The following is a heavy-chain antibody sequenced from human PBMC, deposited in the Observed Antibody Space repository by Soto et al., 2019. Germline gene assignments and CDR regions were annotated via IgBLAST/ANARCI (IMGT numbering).Heavy chain of an antibody. D-gene: IGHD3-10*01. V-gene: IGHV3-30-3*01. CDR2: ISYDGSNK. Sequence: QVQLVESGGGVVQPGRSLRLSCAASGFTFSSYAMHWVRQAPGKGLEWVAVISYDGSNKYYADSVKGRFTISRDNSKNTLYLQMTSLRAEDTAVYYCARDSMVRGNEVFGGMDVWGQGTTVTVSS. CDR3: ARDSMVRGNEVFGGMDV. CDR1: GFTFSSYA. J-gene: IGHJ6*02.